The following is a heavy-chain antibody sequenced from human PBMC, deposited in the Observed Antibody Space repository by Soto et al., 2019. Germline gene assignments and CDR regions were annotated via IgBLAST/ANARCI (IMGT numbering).Heavy chain of an antibody. CDR1: GGSISSSSYY. Sequence: PSETLSLTCTVSGGSISSSSYYWGWIRQPPGKGLEWIGNIYYSGSTYYNPSLKSRVTISVDTSKNQFSLKLSSVTAADTAIYYCASHLGATRGPFDFWGQGILVTVSS. V-gene: IGHV4-39*01. CDR3: ASHLGATRGPFDF. CDR2: IYYSGST. J-gene: IGHJ4*02. D-gene: IGHD1-26*01.